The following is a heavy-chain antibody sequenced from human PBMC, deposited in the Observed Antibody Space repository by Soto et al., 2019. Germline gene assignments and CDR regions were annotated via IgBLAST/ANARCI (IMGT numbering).Heavy chain of an antibody. D-gene: IGHD3-10*01. CDR3: ASTTYYYGSGSYDY. Sequence: SETLSLTCNVSCGSISSSSYYWGWIRQPPGKGLEWIGSIYYSGSTYYNPSLKSRVTISVDTSKNQFSLKLSSVTGADTAVYYCASTTYYYGSGSYDYWGQGTLVTVSS. CDR1: CGSISSSSYY. CDR2: IYYSGST. V-gene: IGHV4-39*01. J-gene: IGHJ4*02.